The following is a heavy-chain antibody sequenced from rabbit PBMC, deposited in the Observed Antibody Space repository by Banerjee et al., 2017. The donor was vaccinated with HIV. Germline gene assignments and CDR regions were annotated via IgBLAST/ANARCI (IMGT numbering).Heavy chain of an antibody. CDR1: GFSLSSNYW. CDR2: IYTGSSGST. Sequence: QSLEESGGDLVKPGASLTLTCTASGFSLSSNYWMCWVRQAPGKGLEWIACIYTGSSGSTYYASWAKGRFTISKTSSTTVTLQMTSLTAADTATYFCAGDFNLWGPGTLVTVS. CDR3: AGDFNL. V-gene: IGHV1S40*01. J-gene: IGHJ4*01.